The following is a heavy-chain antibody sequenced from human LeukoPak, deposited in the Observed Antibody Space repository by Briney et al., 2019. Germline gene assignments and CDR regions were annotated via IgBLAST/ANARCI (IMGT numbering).Heavy chain of an antibody. Sequence: SETLSLTCTVSGFSISSYYWNWIRQPPGKGLEWIGYIYYSGSTNYNPSLKSRVTISVDTSKNQFSLKLSSVTAADTAVYYCARGGWYPEAFQHWGQGALVTVSS. CDR1: GFSISSYY. CDR2: IYYSGST. V-gene: IGHV4-59*01. J-gene: IGHJ1*01. D-gene: IGHD6-19*01. CDR3: ARGGWYPEAFQH.